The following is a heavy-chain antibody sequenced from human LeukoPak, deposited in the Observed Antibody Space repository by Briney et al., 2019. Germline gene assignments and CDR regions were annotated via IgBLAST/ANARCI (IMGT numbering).Heavy chain of an antibody. V-gene: IGHV3-53*01. CDR1: GFTVSSNY. J-gene: IGHJ4*02. D-gene: IGHD2-2*02. CDR3: ARGDTPYYVDY. Sequence: GGSLRLSCAASGFTVSSNYMSWVRQAPGEGLEWVSVIYSGGSTYYADSVKGRFTISRDNSKNTLYLQMNNLRAEDTAVYYCARGDTPYYVDYWGQGTLVTVSS. CDR2: IYSGGST.